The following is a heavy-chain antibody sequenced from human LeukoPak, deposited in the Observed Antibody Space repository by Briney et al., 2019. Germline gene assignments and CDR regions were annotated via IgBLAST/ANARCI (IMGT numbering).Heavy chain of an antibody. Sequence: PSETPSLTCAVYGGSFSGYYWSWIRQPPGKGLEWIGEINHSGSTNYNPSLKSRVTISVDTSKNQFSLKLSSVTAADTAVYYCARRPAAAGGVGFDYWGQGTLVTVSS. J-gene: IGHJ4*02. V-gene: IGHV4-34*01. CDR1: GGSFSGYY. D-gene: IGHD6-13*01. CDR3: ARRPAAAGGVGFDY. CDR2: INHSGST.